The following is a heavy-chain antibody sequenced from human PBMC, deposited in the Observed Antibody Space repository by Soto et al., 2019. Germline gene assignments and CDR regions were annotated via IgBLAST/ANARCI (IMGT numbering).Heavy chain of an antibody. CDR1: GGSISSSNW. J-gene: IGHJ4*02. V-gene: IGHV4-4*02. CDR2: IYHSGST. D-gene: IGHD6-13*01. Sequence: QVQLQESGPGLVKPSGTLSLTCAVSGGSISSSNWWSWVRQPPGKGLEWIVEIYHSGSTNYNPSLKSRVTIAVDKSKNQFSLKLSYVTAADTAVYYCARAAMGGSSWPFDYWGQGTLVTVSS. CDR3: ARAAMGGSSWPFDY.